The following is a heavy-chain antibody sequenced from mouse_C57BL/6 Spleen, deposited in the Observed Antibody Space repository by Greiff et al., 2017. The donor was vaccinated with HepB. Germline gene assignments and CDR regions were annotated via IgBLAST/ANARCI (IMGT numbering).Heavy chain of an antibody. D-gene: IGHD2-1*01. CDR1: GYSFTDYN. V-gene: IGHV1-39*01. CDR3: ASFYYGNYGFAY. CDR2: INHNYGTT. Sequence: ESGPELVKPGASVKISCKASGYSFTDYNMNWVKQSNGKSLEWIGVINHNYGTTSYNQKFKGKATLTVDQSSSTAYMQLNSLTSDDSAVYYCASFYYGNYGFAYWGQGTLVTVSA. J-gene: IGHJ3*01.